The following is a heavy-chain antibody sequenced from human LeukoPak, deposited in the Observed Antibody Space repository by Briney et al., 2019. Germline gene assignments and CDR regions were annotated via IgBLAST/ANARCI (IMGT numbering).Heavy chain of an antibody. V-gene: IGHV4-34*01. CDR1: GGSFSPYY. D-gene: IGHD2-21*02. CDR3: ARGGFYCGGDCYVDY. J-gene: IGHJ4*02. Sequence: PSETLSLTCAVYGGSFSPYYWSWIRQPPGKGLEWIGEINHSGSTNYNPSLKSRVTISVDTSKNQFSLRLSSVTAADTAVYYGARGGFYCGGDCYVDYWGQGTLVTVSS. CDR2: INHSGST.